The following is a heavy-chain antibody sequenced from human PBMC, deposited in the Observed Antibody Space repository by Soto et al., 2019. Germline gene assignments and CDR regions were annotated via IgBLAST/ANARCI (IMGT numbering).Heavy chain of an antibody. V-gene: IGHV4-39*07. J-gene: IGHJ4*02. CDR3: ARAPNYYGSGSYIRTPPPFDY. D-gene: IGHD3-10*01. CDR2: IFYSGST. Sequence: SETLSLTCTVSSGSISSTIYSWDWIRQPPGKGLEWIGSIFYSGSTYYNPSPKSRVTISVDTSKNQFSLKLSSVTAADTAVYYCARAPNYYGSGSYIRTPPPFDYWGQGTLVTVSS. CDR1: SGSISSTIYS.